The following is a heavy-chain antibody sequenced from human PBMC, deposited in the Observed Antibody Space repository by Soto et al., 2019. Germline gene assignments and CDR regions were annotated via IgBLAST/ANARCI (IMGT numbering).Heavy chain of an antibody. V-gene: IGHV4-31*03. Sequence: SETLSLTCTVSGGSISSGGYYWSWIRQHPGKGLEWIGYIYYSGITYYNPSLKSRVTISVDTSKNQFSLKLSSVTAADTAVYYCAKNVWGITIFGGMDVWGQGTTVTVSS. CDR3: AKNVWGITIFGGMDV. CDR2: IYYSGIT. CDR1: GGSISSGGYY. D-gene: IGHD3-9*01. J-gene: IGHJ6*02.